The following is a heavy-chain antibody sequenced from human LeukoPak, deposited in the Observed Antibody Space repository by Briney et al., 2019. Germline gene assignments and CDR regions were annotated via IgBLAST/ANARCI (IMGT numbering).Heavy chain of an antibody. Sequence: GGSLRLSCAASGFTFSSYGMHWVRQAPGKGLGWVAFIRYDGSNKYYADSVKGRFTISRDNSKNTLYLQMNSLRAEDTAVYYCAKDLYPPDAVGIGRGQGTLVTVSS. CDR2: IRYDGSNK. V-gene: IGHV3-30*02. CDR3: AKDLYPPDAVGIG. J-gene: IGHJ4*02. CDR1: GFTFSSYG. D-gene: IGHD6-19*01.